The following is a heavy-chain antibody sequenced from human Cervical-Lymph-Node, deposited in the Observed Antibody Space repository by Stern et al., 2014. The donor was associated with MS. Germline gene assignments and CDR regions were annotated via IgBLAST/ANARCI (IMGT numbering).Heavy chain of an antibody. CDR1: GYIFTNYA. CDR2: IKTNTGNP. CDR3: ARVWSRYGDYGMDV. D-gene: IGHD4-17*01. J-gene: IGHJ6*02. V-gene: IGHV7-4-1*02. Sequence: QVQLVESGSELKKPGASVKVSCKASGYIFTNYAMNWVRQAPGQGLEWMGWIKTNTGNPTSAQGFTGRFVFSLDTSVSTAYLQISSLKAEDTAVYYCARVWSRYGDYGMDVWGQGTTVTVSS.